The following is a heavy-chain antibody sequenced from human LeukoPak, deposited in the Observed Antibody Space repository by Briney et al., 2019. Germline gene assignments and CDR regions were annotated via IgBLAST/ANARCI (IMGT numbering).Heavy chain of an antibody. CDR1: GYSFTSYW. CDR3: ARAPPGYCSGGSCYSGAFDI. J-gene: IGHJ3*02. D-gene: IGHD2-15*01. CDR2: IYPGDSDT. Sequence: GESLKISCKGSGYSFTSYWIGWVRQMPGKGLEWMGIIYPGDSDTRYSPSFQGLVTISADKSISTAYLQWSSLKASDTAMYYCARAPPGYCSGGSCYSGAFDIWGQGTMVTVSS. V-gene: IGHV5-51*01.